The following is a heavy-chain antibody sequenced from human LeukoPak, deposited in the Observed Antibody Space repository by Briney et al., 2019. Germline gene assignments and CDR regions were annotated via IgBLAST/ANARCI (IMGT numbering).Heavy chain of an antibody. CDR1: GFTFSSYA. Sequence: GGSLRLSCAASGFTFSSYAMSWVRQAPGKGLEWVSAISGSGGSTYYADSVKGRFTISRDNSKNTLYLQMNSLRAEDTAVNYCAKHPLPATWIQLWLLDYWGQGTLVTVSS. CDR3: AKHPLPATWIQLWLLDY. D-gene: IGHD5-18*01. J-gene: IGHJ4*02. CDR2: ISGSGGST. V-gene: IGHV3-23*01.